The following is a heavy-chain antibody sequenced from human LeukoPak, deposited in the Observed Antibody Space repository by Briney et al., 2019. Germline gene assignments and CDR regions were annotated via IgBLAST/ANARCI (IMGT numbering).Heavy chain of an antibody. V-gene: IGHV3-30*02. Sequence: PGGSLRLSCAASGFTFSSYGMHWVRQAPGKGLEWVAFIRYDGSNKYYADSVRGRFTISRDNSKNTLYLQMNSLRAEDTAVYYCARSKEGYSGSWSDYWGQGTLVTVSS. CDR1: GFTFSSYG. J-gene: IGHJ4*02. CDR3: ARSKEGYSGSWSDY. CDR2: IRYDGSNK. D-gene: IGHD6-13*01.